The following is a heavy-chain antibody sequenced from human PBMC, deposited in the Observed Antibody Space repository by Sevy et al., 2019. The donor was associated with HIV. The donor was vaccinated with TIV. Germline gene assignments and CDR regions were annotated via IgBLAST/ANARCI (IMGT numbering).Heavy chain of an antibody. V-gene: IGHV1-2*02. CDR1: GYKFTDYY. CDR2: GNPNGDVT. Sequence: ASVKVSCETSGYKFTDYYIHWVRQAPGQGLEWMGWGNPNGDVTKSAQKFHGRVTMTKDTSISTVYMELRSLTLDDTAIYYCARDQEFCSTTTCYSGLYHWGQGSLVTVSS. CDR3: ARDQEFCSTTTCYSGLYH. J-gene: IGHJ5*02. D-gene: IGHD2-2*02.